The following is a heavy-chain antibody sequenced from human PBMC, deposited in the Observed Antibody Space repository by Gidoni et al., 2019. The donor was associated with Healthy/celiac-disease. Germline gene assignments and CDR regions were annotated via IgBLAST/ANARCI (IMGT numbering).Heavy chain of an antibody. CDR3: ASSSGWYGGSPPAY. CDR1: GGTFSSYA. V-gene: IGHV1-69*06. Sequence: QVQLVQSGAEVKKPGSSVKVSCKASGGTFSSYAISGVRPAPAQGLEWRGGISPIFGTANYAQKFQGRVTITADKSTSTAYMELSSLRSEDTAVYYCASSSGWYGGSPPAYWGQGTLVTVSS. CDR2: ISPIFGTA. J-gene: IGHJ4*02. D-gene: IGHD6-19*01.